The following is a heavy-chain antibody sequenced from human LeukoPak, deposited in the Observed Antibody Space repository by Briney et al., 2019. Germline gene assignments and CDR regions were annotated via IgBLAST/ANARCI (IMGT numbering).Heavy chain of an antibody. J-gene: IGHJ4*02. V-gene: IGHV4-59*01. CDR2: IYYSGRT. Sequence: SETLSLTCTVSGGSISSYYWSWIRQPPGKGLEWIGYIYYSGRTNYNPSLKSRVTISVDTSKNQFSLKLSAVTAADTAVYYCARNHLGDFDYWGQGTLVTVSS. CDR3: ARNHLGDFDY. CDR1: GGSISSYY.